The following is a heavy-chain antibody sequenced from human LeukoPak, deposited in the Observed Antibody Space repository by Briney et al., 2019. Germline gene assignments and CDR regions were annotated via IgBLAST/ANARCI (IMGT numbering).Heavy chain of an antibody. V-gene: IGHV1-46*01. D-gene: IGHD1-1*01. CDR1: GYTFTSYY. CDR2: INPSGGST. CDR3: ARDGEPLAGTYYFDY. Sequence: ASVKVSCKASGYTFTSYYMHWVRQAPGRGLEWMGIINPSGGSTSYAQKFQGRVTMTRDTSTSTVYMELSSLRSEDTAVYYCARDGEPLAGTYYFDYWGQGTLVTVSS. J-gene: IGHJ4*02.